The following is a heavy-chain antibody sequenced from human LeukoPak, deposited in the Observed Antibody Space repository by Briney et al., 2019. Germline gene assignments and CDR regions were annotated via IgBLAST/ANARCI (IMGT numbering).Heavy chain of an antibody. D-gene: IGHD2-15*01. Sequence: PGRSLRPSCTPSRFISTSFGTNWVRHAPEKGLGWVSYIRSIGAKIFYADSEKGRFTISSDQAKDSVFLQTNSLRAEDAALYFCARDAVRGGTPFYFDSWGQGALVTVSS. V-gene: IGHV3-48*03. CDR3: ARDAVRGGTPFYFDS. J-gene: IGHJ4*02. CDR1: RFISTSFG. CDR2: IRSIGAKI.